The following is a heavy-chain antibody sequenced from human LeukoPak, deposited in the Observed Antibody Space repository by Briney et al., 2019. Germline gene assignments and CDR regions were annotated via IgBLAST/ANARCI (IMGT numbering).Heavy chain of an antibody. D-gene: IGHD6-19*01. Sequence: SETLSLTCTVSGGSISSYYWSWIRQPPGKGLEWIGYIYYSGSTNYNPSLKSRVTISVDTSKNQFSLKLSSATAADTAVYYCARSSGWLYFDYWGQGTLVTVSS. CDR3: ARSSGWLYFDY. J-gene: IGHJ4*02. V-gene: IGHV4-59*13. CDR2: IYYSGST. CDR1: GGSISSYY.